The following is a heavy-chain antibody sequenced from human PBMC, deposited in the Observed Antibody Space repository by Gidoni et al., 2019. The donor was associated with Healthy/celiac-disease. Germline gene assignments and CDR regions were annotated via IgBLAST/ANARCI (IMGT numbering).Heavy chain of an antibody. CDR2: IYYSART. V-gene: IGHV4-39*01. CDR3: ASLGEIATVFIDY. D-gene: IGHD4-17*01. J-gene: IGHJ4*02. Sequence: QLQLQESGPGLVKPSETLSLTCTVSGGSISRSSYYWGWIRQPPGKGLEGIGSIYYSARTEYNSSLKSRVTISVDTSKNQFSLKLRSVTAADTAVYYCASLGEIATVFIDYWGQGTLVTVSS. CDR1: GGSISRSSYY.